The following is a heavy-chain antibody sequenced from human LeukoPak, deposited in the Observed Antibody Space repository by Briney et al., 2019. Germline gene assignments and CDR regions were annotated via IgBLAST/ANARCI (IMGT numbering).Heavy chain of an antibody. CDR1: GFTFSSYW. J-gene: IGHJ4*02. CDR2: IKQDGSEK. CDR3: ARDGGSGSYYNALDY. Sequence: GSLRLSCAASGFTFSSYWMSWVRQAPGKGLEWVANIKQDGSEKYYVDSVKGRFTISRDNAKNSLYLQMNSLRAEDTAVYYCARDGGSGSYYNALDYWGQGTLVTVSS. V-gene: IGHV3-7*01. D-gene: IGHD3-10*01.